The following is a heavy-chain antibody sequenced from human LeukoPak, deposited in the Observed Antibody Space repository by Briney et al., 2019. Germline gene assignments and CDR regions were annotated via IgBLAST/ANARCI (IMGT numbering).Heavy chain of an antibody. CDR1: GGSISSYY. CDR2: IYYSGST. D-gene: IGHD6-13*01. J-gene: IGHJ4*02. CDR3: ARHGIVDSSRKYYFDY. V-gene: IGHV4-59*08. Sequence: SETLSLTCTVSGGSISSYYWGWIRQPPGEGLEWIGYIYYSGSTNYNPSLKSRVTISVDTPKNQFSLNLNSVTAEDTAVYFCARHGIVDSSRKYYFDYWGQGTLVTVSS.